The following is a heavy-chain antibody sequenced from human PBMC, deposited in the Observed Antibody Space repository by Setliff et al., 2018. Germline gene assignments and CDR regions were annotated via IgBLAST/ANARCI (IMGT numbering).Heavy chain of an antibody. Sequence: SETLSLPCTVSGGSFSSSSYYWGWIRQPPGKGLEWIGSIYYSGSTYSNPSLKSRVTISVDTSKNQFSMKLSSVTAAGTAVYYCARRGRSSSWFQGYFDYWGQGTLVTVSS. V-gene: IGHV4-39*01. CDR3: ARRGRSSSWFQGYFDY. J-gene: IGHJ4*02. D-gene: IGHD6-13*01. CDR1: GGSFSSSSYY. CDR2: IYYSGST.